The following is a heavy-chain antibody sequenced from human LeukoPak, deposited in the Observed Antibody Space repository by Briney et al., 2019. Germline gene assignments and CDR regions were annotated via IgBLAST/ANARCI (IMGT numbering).Heavy chain of an antibody. CDR2: IYYSGST. CDR1: GGSISSYY. D-gene: IGHD3-22*01. CDR3: ARAVSSAYLIDY. V-gene: IGHV4-59*01. J-gene: IGHJ4*02. Sequence: SETLSLTCTVSGGSISSYYWSWIRQPPGKGLEWIGYIYYSGSTNYNPSLKSRVTISVDTSKNQFSLKLTSVTAADTAVYYCARAVSSAYLIDYWGQGTLVTVSS.